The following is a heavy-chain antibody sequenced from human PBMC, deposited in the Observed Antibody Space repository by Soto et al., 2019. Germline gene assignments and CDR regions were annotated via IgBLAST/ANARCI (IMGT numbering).Heavy chain of an antibody. CDR3: ARAFGSTMPSLV. J-gene: IGHJ4*02. CDR1: GGPISSYY. V-gene: IGHV4-59*01. D-gene: IGHD2-2*01. Sequence: QVQLQESGPGLVKPSETLSVTCSVSGGPISSYYWNWIRQPPGKGLEWIGYVFYTGSTDYNPSLKSRVTMSIDTSRNQFSLKLTSVTAADTAVYYCARAFGSTMPSLVWGQGTLVTVSS. CDR2: VFYTGST.